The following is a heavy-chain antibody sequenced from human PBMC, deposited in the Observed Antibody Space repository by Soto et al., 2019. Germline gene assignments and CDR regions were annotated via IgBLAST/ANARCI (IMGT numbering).Heavy chain of an antibody. J-gene: IGHJ3*02. D-gene: IGHD4-4*01. CDR3: ARRADYSNYVDALDI. Sequence: GESLKISCQGSGYIFTTYWIGWVRQMPGKGLEWMGIIYPTDSDTRYSPSFQGQVTISGDKSITTAYLQWSSLRASDTAVYYGARRADYSNYVDALDIWGQGTRVTVPS. CDR1: GYIFTTYW. CDR2: IYPTDSDT. V-gene: IGHV5-51*01.